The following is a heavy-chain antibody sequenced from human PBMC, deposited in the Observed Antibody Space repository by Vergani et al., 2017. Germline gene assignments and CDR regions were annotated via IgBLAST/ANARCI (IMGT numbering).Heavy chain of an antibody. V-gene: IGHV4-34*01. CDR3: AREEYYYGSGRGWTHDY. D-gene: IGHD3-10*01. CDR2: INHSGST. Sequence: QLQLQESGPGLVKPSETLSLTCTVYGGSFSGYYWSWIRQPPGKGLEWIGEINHSGSTNYNPSLKSRVTISVDTSKNQFSLKLSSVTAADTAVYYCAREEYYYGSGRGWTHDYWGQGTLVTVSS. CDR1: GGSFSGYY. J-gene: IGHJ4*02.